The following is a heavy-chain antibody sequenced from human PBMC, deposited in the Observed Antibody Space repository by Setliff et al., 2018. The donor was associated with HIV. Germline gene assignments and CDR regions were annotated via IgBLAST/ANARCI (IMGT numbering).Heavy chain of an antibody. D-gene: IGHD3-22*01. J-gene: IGHJ4*02. CDR1: GGSISSSSYY. V-gene: IGHV4-39*01. CDR3: ARQRSITMIVVVIFYYFDY. CDR2: IYYSGST. Sequence: PSETLSLTCTVSGGSISSSSYYWGWIRQPPGKGLEWIGSIYYSGSTYYNPSLKSRVTISVDTSKNQFSLKLSSVTAADTAVYYCARQRSITMIVVVIFYYFDYWGQGTLVTSPQ.